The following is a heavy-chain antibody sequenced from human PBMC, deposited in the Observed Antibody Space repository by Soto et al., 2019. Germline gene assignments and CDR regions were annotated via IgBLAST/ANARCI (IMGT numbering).Heavy chain of an antibody. CDR2: ISGSGGST. J-gene: IGHJ5*02. D-gene: IGHD2-2*02. V-gene: IGHV3-23*01. Sequence: GGSLRLSCAASGFTFSSYAMSWVRQAPGKGLEWVSAISGSGGSTYYADSVKGRFTISRDNSKNTLYLQMNSLRAEDTTVYYCAKMGDCSSTSCYSRYNGFDPWGQGTLVTVSS. CDR3: AKMGDCSSTSCYSRYNGFDP. CDR1: GFTFSSYA.